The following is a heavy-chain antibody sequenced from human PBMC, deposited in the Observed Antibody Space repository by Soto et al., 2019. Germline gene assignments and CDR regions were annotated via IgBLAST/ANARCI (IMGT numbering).Heavy chain of an antibody. Sequence: QVQLVQSGAEVKMPGASVKVSCQASGYTFTDYGINWVRQATGQGLEWMGWMNPKSGDTVYAQKFQGIVSMTRATSIITAYMELNSLKSEYTAVYYCARGGYSVVGATFYWVQGTLVTVSS. CDR2: MNPKSGDT. J-gene: IGHJ4*02. D-gene: IGHD1-26*01. CDR3: ARGGYSVVGATFY. V-gene: IGHV1-8*01. CDR1: GYTFTDYG.